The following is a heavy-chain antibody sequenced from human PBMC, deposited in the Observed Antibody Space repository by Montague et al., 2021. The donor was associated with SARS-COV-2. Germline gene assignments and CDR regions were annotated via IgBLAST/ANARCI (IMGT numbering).Heavy chain of an antibody. CDR1: GDSVSSNSVA. CDR2: TYYRSKWYS. D-gene: IGHD6-19*01. V-gene: IGHV6-1*01. J-gene: IGHJ4*02. CDR3: VRYSGWFYFDF. Sequence: CAISGDSVSSNSVAWRWIRQSPSGGLEWLGRTYYRSKWYSDYAPSVRGRLTVNPDASKNEFSLELNYVTPEDTAVYYCVRYSGWFYFDFWGQGTLVTVSS.